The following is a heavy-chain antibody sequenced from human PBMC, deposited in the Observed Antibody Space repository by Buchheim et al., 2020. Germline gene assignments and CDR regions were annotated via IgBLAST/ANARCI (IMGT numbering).Heavy chain of an antibody. CDR2: INQGGGEQ. CDR1: EYTIGNYW. CDR3: ATRGLFGWTFEN. J-gene: IGHJ4*02. Sequence: LVESGGGLVQPGGSLRLSCAASEYTIGNYWMTWVRQPPGKGLEYVANINQGGGEQYYGDSVRGRFTISRDDSQKSLYLQMNSLRAEDTAVYYCATRGLFGWTFENWGQGTL. D-gene: IGHD6-19*01. V-gene: IGHV3-7*01.